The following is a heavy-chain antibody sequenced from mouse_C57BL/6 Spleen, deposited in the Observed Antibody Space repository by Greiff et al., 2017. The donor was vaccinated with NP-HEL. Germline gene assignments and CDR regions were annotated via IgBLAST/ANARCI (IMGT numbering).Heavy chain of an antibody. CDR3: ARETGAYYFDY. CDR2: IYPGGGYT. J-gene: IGHJ2*01. CDR1: GYTFTNYW. D-gene: IGHD1-1*02. Sequence: VQLQQSGAELVRPGTSVKMSCKASGYTFTNYWIGWAKQRPGHGLEWIGDIYPGGGYTNYKEKFKGKATMTADKSSSTADMQFSSLTAEDSGIYYCARETGAYYFDYGGQGTTLTVSS. V-gene: IGHV1-63*01.